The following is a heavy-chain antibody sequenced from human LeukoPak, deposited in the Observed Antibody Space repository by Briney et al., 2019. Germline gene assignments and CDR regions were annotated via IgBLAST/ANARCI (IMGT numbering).Heavy chain of an antibody. Sequence: SETLSLTCTVSGGSISSSSYYWGWIRQPPGKGLEWIGSIYYSGSTYYNPSLKSRVTISVDTSKNQFSLKLSSVTAADTAVYYCAREGFDIVVAPAAKGPFPGWFDPWGQGTLVTVSS. CDR3: AREGFDIVVAPAAKGPFPGWFDP. D-gene: IGHD2-2*01. V-gene: IGHV4-39*07. J-gene: IGHJ5*02. CDR2: IYYSGST. CDR1: GGSISSSSYY.